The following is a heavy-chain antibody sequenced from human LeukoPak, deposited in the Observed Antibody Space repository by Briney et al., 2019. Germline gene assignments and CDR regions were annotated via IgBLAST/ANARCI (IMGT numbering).Heavy chain of an antibody. CDR2: IYHSGST. CDR1: GYSISSGYY. CDR3: ARDSRLGEGEIDY. D-gene: IGHD3-10*01. Sequence: PSETLSLTCAVSGYSISSGYYWGWIRQPPGKGLEWIGSIYHSGSTYYNPSLKSRVTISVDTSKNQFSLKLSSVTAADTAVYYCARDSRLGEGEIDYWGQGTLVTVSS. J-gene: IGHJ4*02. V-gene: IGHV4-38-2*02.